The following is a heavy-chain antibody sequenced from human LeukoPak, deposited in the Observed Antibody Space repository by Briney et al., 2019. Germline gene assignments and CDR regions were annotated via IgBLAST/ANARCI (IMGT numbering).Heavy chain of an antibody. J-gene: IGHJ5*02. Sequence: PGGSLRLSCAASGFTFSSYAMSWVRQAPGEGLEWVSAISGSGGSTYYADSVKGRFTISRDNSKNTLYLQMNSLRAEDTAVYYCAKDEAPYCSGGSCYSWRWFDPWGQGTLVTVSS. CDR2: ISGSGGST. D-gene: IGHD2-15*01. V-gene: IGHV3-23*01. CDR1: GFTFSSYA. CDR3: AKDEAPYCSGGSCYSWRWFDP.